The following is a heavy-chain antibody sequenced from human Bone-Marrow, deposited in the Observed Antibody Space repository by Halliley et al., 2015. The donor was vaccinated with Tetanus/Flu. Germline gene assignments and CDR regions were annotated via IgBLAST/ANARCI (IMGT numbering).Heavy chain of an antibody. CDR3: ARDRGGYTYASH. J-gene: IGHJ4*02. D-gene: IGHD5-18*01. Sequence: VEWMGGVSALNGDTHYAQRLQGRVTMTPDASTSTAYMELSSLRSDDTAVYYCARDRGGYTYASHWGQGTLVTVSS. V-gene: IGHV1-18*01. CDR2: VSALNGDT.